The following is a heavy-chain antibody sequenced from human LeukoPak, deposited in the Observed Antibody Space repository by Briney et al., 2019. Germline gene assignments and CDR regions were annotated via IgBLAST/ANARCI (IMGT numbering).Heavy chain of an antibody. V-gene: IGHV3-15*01. CDR3: AAGRTRDY. D-gene: IGHD1-26*01. CDR1: GFTFNNAW. CDR2: FKTKTDGGTA. J-gene: IGHJ4*02. Sequence: GGSLRLSCAVSGFTFNNAWMTWVRQAPGKGLEWVGRFKTKTDGGTADYAAPVKGRFTISRDDSKNILYLQMDSLKTEDTAVNYCAAGRTRDYWGQGTLVTVSS.